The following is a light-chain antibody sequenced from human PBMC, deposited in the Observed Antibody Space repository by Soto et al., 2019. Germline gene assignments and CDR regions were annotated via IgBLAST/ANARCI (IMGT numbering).Light chain of an antibody. J-gene: IGLJ2*01. V-gene: IGLV2-8*01. CDR3: SAYAGSNNVV. CDR2: EVS. Sequence: QSALTQPPSASGSPGQSVTISCTGTSSDVGGYDYVSWFQQHPGKAPKFMIYEVSKRPSGVPDRVSGSKSGNTASLTVSGLQAEDEADYYCSAYAGSNNVVFGGGTKLTVL. CDR1: SSDVGGYDY.